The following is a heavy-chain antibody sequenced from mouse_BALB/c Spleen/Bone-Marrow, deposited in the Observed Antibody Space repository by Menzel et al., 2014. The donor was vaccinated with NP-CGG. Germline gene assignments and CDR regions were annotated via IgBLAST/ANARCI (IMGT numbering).Heavy chain of an antibody. D-gene: IGHD2-4*01. Sequence: VQLKESGAELVKPGASVKLPCTASGFNIKDTYMHWVKQRPEQGLEWIGRIDPANGNTKYDPKFQGKATITADTSSNTAYLQLSSLTSEDTAVYYCAVYDYEGFAYWGQGTPVTVSA. J-gene: IGHJ3*01. CDR1: GFNIKDTY. CDR2: IDPANGNT. V-gene: IGHV14-3*02. CDR3: AVYDYEGFAY.